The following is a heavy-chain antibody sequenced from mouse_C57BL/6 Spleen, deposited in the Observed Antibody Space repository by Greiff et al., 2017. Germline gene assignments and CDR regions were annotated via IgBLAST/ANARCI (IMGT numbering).Heavy chain of an antibody. D-gene: IGHD1-1*01. CDR1: GFTVSSYA. V-gene: IGHV5-4*01. CDR2: ISDGGSYT. CDR3: ARDYYYGSSYGYFDG. J-gene: IGHJ1*03. Sequence: EVKLVESGGGLVKPGGSLKLSCAASGFTVSSYAMSWVRQTPEKRLEWVATISDGGSYTYYPENVKGRFTITRDNAKNNLYLQMSNLKSEDTAMYYCARDYYYGSSYGYFDGWGTGTTVTVSS.